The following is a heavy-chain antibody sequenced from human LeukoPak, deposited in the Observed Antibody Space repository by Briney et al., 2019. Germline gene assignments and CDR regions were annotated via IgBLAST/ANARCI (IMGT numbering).Heavy chain of an antibody. Sequence: SETLSLTCAVSGGSISSGDFPWSWIRQPPGKGLEWIGYIFHTGHTSYDPSLKSRVTISVDMSKNQLSLRLTSVTAADTAVYYCARGFYGAGSQFDYWGQGTLVTVSS. V-gene: IGHV4-30-2*01. J-gene: IGHJ4*02. CDR2: IFHTGHT. CDR1: GGSISSGDFP. D-gene: IGHD3-10*01. CDR3: ARGFYGAGSQFDY.